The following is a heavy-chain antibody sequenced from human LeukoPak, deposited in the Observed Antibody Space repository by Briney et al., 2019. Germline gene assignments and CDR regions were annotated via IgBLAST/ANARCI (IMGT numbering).Heavy chain of an antibody. CDR1: GSTFSSYE. CDR2: ISSSGSTI. D-gene: IGHD3-16*02. CDR3: ARVTYDYVWGSYRTPFDY. Sequence: PGGSLRLSCAASGSTFSSYEMNWVRQAPGKGLEWVSYISSSGSTIYYADSVKGRFTISRDNAKNSLYLQMNSLRAEDTAVYYCARVTYDYVWGSYRTPFDYWGQGTLVTVSS. J-gene: IGHJ4*02. V-gene: IGHV3-48*03.